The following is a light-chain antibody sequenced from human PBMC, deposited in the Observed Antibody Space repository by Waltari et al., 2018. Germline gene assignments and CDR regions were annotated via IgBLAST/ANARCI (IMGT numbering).Light chain of an antibody. CDR2: RAS. CDR3: QQYSDRLT. Sequence: DIQMTQSPSTLSASVGDRVSITCRASQDIDRWLAWYKHQPGRAPKVLIYRASYLKPGVPSRFSGSGSGTEFTLTITGLQPDDFASYYCQQYSDRLTFGGGTKVEIK. J-gene: IGKJ4*01. V-gene: IGKV1-5*03. CDR1: QDIDRW.